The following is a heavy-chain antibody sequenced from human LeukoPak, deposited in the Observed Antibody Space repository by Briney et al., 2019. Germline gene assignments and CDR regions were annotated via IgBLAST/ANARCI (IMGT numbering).Heavy chain of an antibody. J-gene: IGHJ5*02. Sequence: GASVKVSCKASRYTFTDYYMHWVRQAPGQGLEWMGWINPNSGGTNYAQKFQGRVTMTRDTSISTAYMELSRLRSDDTAVYYCARGGWSLGYCSSSSCLDWFDPWGQGTLDTVSS. D-gene: IGHD2-2*01. CDR3: ARGGWSLGYCSSSSCLDWFDP. V-gene: IGHV1-2*02. CDR1: RYTFTDYY. CDR2: INPNSGGT.